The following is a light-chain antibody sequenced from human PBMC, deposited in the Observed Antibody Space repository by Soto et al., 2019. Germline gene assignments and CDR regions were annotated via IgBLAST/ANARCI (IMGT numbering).Light chain of an antibody. CDR3: QQYNTFWT. Sequence: DIQMTPSPSTLSASVVDRFTITCRASQTITTWLAWYQQKPGKAPKLLIYDASTLESGVPSRVSGSGSGTEFTLTISSLQPDDFATYYCQQYNTFWTFGPGTKVDIK. V-gene: IGKV1-5*01. CDR1: QTITTW. J-gene: IGKJ1*01. CDR2: DAS.